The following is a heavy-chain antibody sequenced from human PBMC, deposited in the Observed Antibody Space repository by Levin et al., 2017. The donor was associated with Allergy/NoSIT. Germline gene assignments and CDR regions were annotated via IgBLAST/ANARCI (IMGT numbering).Heavy chain of an antibody. V-gene: IGHV3-30*18. CDR3: AKEKRQFCSSTSCLIDD. CDR2: ILYDGSRK. CDR1: GFPFSTHA. Sequence: GGSLRLSCAASGFPFSTHAMHWVRQAPGKGLEWVAVILYDGSRKYYADSVKGRFTFSKDDSNNTLYLQMNGLRSEDTAVYYCAKEKRQFCSSTSCLIDDWGQGTLVTVSS. D-gene: IGHD2-2*01. J-gene: IGHJ4*02.